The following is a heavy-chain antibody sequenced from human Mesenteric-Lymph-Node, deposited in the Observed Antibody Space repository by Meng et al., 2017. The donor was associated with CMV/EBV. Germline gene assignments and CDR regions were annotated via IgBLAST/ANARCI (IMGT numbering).Heavy chain of an antibody. D-gene: IGHD3-3*01. Sequence: ASVKVSCKASGYTFTSYGISWVRQATGQGLEWMGWMNPNSGNTGYAQKFQGRVTITRNTSISTAYMELSSLDSEDTAVYYCARGRYYDFWSGSHYTLDYWGQGTLVTVSS. CDR3: ARGRYYDFWSGSHYTLDY. CDR1: GYTFTSYG. CDR2: MNPNSGNT. V-gene: IGHV1-8*03. J-gene: IGHJ4*02.